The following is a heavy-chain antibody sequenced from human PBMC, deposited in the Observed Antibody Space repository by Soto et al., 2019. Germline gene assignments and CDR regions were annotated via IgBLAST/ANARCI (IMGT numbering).Heavy chain of an antibody. V-gene: IGHV3-33*01. Sequence: GGSLRLSCAASGFTFRSYGMHWVRQAPGKGLEWVAVIWYDGSNKYYADSVKGRFTISRDNSKNTLYLQMNSLRAEDTAVYYCARDGLITMVRGTSAPFDYWGQGALVTVSS. CDR3: ARDGLITMVRGTSAPFDY. J-gene: IGHJ4*02. D-gene: IGHD3-10*01. CDR1: GFTFRSYG. CDR2: IWYDGSNK.